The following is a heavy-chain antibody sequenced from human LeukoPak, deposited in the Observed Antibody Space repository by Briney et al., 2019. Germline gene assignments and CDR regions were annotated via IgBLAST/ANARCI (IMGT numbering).Heavy chain of an antibody. D-gene: IGHD3-3*01. V-gene: IGHV3-33*01. Sequence: GGSLILSCAASGFTFSSYGMHRVRQAPGKGLEWVAVIWYDGSNKYYADSVKGRFTISRDNSKNTLYLQMNSMRAKDTAVYYCARGLLRFLEWSDSTYFDYWGQGNLVTVSS. CDR3: ARGLLRFLEWSDSTYFDY. CDR2: IWYDGSNK. J-gene: IGHJ4*02. CDR1: GFTFSSYG.